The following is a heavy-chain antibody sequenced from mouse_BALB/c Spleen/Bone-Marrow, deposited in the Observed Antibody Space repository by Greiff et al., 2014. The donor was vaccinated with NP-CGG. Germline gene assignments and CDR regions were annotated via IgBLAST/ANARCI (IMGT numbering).Heavy chain of an antibody. CDR3: ARRAARATGFAY. D-gene: IGHD3-1*01. Sequence: SGAELVEPGASVKLSCTASGFNIKDTYMHWVKQRPEQGLEWIGRIDPANGNTKYDPKFQGKATITADTSSNTAYLQLSSLTSEDTAVYYCARRAARATGFAYWGQGTLVTVSA. CDR2: IDPANGNT. J-gene: IGHJ3*01. CDR1: GFNIKDTY. V-gene: IGHV14-3*02.